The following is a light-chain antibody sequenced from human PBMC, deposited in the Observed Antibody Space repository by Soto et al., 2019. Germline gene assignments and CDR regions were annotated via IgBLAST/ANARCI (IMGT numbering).Light chain of an antibody. J-gene: IGKJ1*01. CDR3: QQSYSTPPT. V-gene: IGKV1-39*01. Sequence: SSLSSSVGDIVTITCRASQSISSYLNWYQQKPGKAPKLLIYAASSLQSGVPSRFSGSGSGADFTLTISSLQPEDFATYYCQQSYSTPPTFGQGTKVDIK. CDR2: AAS. CDR1: QSISSY.